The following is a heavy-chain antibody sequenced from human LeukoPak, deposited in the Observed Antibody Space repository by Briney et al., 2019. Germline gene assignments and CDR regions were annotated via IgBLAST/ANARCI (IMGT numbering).Heavy chain of an antibody. CDR1: GGSISSGGYY. CDR3: ARDRTNGDYVLGFDY. J-gene: IGHJ4*02. V-gene: IGHV4-31*03. D-gene: IGHD4-17*01. CDR2: IYYSGST. Sequence: SQTLSLTCTVSGGSISSGGYYWSWIRQHPGKGLEWIGYIYYSGSTYYNPSLKSRVTISVDTSKNQFSLKLSSVTAADTAVYYCARDRTNGDYVLGFDYWGQGTLVTASS.